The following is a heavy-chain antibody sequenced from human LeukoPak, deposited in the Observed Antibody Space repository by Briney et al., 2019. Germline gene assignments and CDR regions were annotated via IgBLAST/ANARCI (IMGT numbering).Heavy chain of an antibody. CDR2: ISGSGGST. D-gene: IGHD4-11*01. Sequence: PGESLRLSCAASGFTFSSDAKSWVRQPPGKGLEWVSAISGSGGSTYYADSVKGRFTIARDNSKNTLYLQMNSLRAEDTAVYYCAKGGHNYHFDYWGQGTLVTVSS. CDR1: GFTFSSDA. J-gene: IGHJ4*02. CDR3: AKGGHNYHFDY. V-gene: IGHV3-23*01.